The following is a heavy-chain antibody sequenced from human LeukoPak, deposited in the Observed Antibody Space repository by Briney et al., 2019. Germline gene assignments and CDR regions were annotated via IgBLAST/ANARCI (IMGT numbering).Heavy chain of an antibody. CDR2: IIPIFGTA. J-gene: IGHJ5*02. D-gene: IGHD4-17*01. CDR1: GGTFSSYA. Sequence: SVKVSCKASGGTFSSYAISWVRQAPGQGLEWMGGIIPIFGTANYAQKFQGRVTIITDESTSTAYMELSSLRSEDTAVYYCARVFGTTGNWFDPWGQGTLVTVSS. V-gene: IGHV1-69*05. CDR3: ARVFGTTGNWFDP.